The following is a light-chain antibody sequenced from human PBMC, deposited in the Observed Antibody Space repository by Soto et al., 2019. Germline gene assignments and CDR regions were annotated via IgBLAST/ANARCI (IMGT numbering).Light chain of an antibody. CDR2: DAS. Sequence: EIVLAQSPGPLSLSPGERATLSCRASQSVNSDLAWYHQKPGQAPRLLISDASNRATGIPDRFSGTGSGTDFTLTICRLEPEDFAVYYCQQYDTSPWTFGQGSNV. CDR1: QSVNSD. CDR3: QQYDTSPWT. V-gene: IGKV3-20*01. J-gene: IGKJ1*01.